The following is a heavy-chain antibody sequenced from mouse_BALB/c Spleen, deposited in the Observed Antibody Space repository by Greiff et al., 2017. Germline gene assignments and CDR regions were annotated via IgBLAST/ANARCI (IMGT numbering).Heavy chain of an antibody. CDR1: GFTFSSYA. D-gene: IGHD1-2*01. CDR2: ISSGGSYT. Sequence: EVKLMESGGGLVKPGGSLKLSCAASGFTFSSYAMSWVRQSPEKRLEWVAEISSGGSYTYYPDTVTGRFTISRDNAKNTLYLEMSSLRSEDTAMYYCARLSLLRPLDYWGQGTSVTVSS. CDR3: ARLSLLRPLDY. V-gene: IGHV5-9-4*01. J-gene: IGHJ4*01.